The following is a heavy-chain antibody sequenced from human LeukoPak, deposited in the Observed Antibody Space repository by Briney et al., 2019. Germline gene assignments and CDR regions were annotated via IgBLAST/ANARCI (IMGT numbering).Heavy chain of an antibody. J-gene: IGHJ6*03. CDR1: GGSFSGYY. Sequence: PSETLSLTCAVYGGSFSGYYWSWLRQPPGKGLEWIGEINHSGSTNYNPSLKSRVTISVDTSKNQFSLKLSSVTAADTAVYYCARGVIRYFDWSYYYYYMDVWGKGTTVTVSS. D-gene: IGHD3-9*01. CDR3: ARGVIRYFDWSYYYYYMDV. V-gene: IGHV4-34*01. CDR2: INHSGST.